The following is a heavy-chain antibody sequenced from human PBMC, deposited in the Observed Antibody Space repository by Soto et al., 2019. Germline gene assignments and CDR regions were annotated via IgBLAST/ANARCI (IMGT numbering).Heavy chain of an antibody. D-gene: IGHD2-15*01. CDR1: GFTFSCG. V-gene: IGHV3-30*18. CDR3: ANLVIGYCSGNTCDDY. J-gene: IGHJ4*02. CDR2: IAYDSTNK. Sequence: VQLLESGGGLIHPGGFLRLSCAAAGFTFSCGIHWLRQAPGKGLEGVAYIAYDSTNKFYGDAVKGRFTISRDNSKNTQFLQMNSLRAEDTAVYYCANLVIGYCSGNTCDDYWGQGTLVAVSS.